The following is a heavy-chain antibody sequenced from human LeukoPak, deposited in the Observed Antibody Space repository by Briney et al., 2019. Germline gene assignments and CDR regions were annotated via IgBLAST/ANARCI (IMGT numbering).Heavy chain of an antibody. D-gene: IGHD1-26*01. CDR3: ARLWSVGASPYYFEY. J-gene: IGHJ4*02. CDR2: IYHSEFT. CDR1: GYPISSGYY. V-gene: IGHV4-38-2*02. Sequence: SETLSLTCSVLGYPISSGYYWGWIRQPPGKGLEWIGSIYHSEFTYNNPSLKSRVPMSVATSKNQFSLKLSSVTAADTAPYFCARLWSVGASPYYFEYWGQGTLATVSS.